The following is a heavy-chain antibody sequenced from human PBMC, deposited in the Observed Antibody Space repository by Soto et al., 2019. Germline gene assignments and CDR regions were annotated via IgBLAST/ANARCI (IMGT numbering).Heavy chain of an antibody. CDR3: VRELGFSSTWPAY. Sequence: QVQLVESGGGVVQPGRSLRLSCAASGFSLSSYGMHWVRQAPGKELEWVADSSFDGSDAHYADSVKGRFTISRDSSTLYLQMNSLRGDDTATYFCVRELGFSSTWPAYWGQGTLVTVSS. V-gene: IGHV3-30*19. J-gene: IGHJ4*02. D-gene: IGHD2-2*01. CDR1: GFSLSSYG. CDR2: SSFDGSDA.